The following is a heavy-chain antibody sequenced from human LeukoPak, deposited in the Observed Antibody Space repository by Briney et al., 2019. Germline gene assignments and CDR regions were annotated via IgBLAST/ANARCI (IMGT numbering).Heavy chain of an antibody. Sequence: PGGSLRLSCAASGFTFSSYEMNWVRRAPGKGLEWVSYISSSGSTIYYADSVKGRFTISRDNAKNSLYLQMNSLRAEDTAVYYCARGKPYDFWSGPPLLWGQGTLVTVSS. CDR2: ISSSGSTI. CDR1: GFTFSSYE. J-gene: IGHJ4*02. D-gene: IGHD3-3*01. CDR3: ARGKPYDFWSGPPLL. V-gene: IGHV3-48*03.